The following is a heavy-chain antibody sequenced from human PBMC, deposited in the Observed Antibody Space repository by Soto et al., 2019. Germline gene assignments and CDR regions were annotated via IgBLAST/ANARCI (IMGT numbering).Heavy chain of an antibody. CDR3: ARVPRNYDFWSGYYGNWFDP. CDR2: TYYSGST. CDR1: GGSISSGGYY. V-gene: IGHV4-31*03. D-gene: IGHD3-3*01. J-gene: IGHJ5*02. Sequence: SETLSLTCTVSGGSISSGGYYWSWIRQHPGKGLEWIGYTYYSGSTYYNPSLKSRVTISVDTSKNQFSLKLSSVTAADTAVYYCARVPRNYDFWSGYYGNWFDPWGQGTLVTVSS.